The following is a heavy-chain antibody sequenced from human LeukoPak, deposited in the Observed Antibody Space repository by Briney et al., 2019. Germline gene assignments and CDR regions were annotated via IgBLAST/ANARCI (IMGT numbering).Heavy chain of an antibody. CDR3: ARGRGSYDSSGSWFDP. V-gene: IGHV4-59*10. D-gene: IGHD3-22*01. Sequence: SETLSLTCAVYGGSFSGYYWSWIRQPAGKGLEWIGRIYTSGSTNYNPSLKSRVTMSVDTSKNQFSLKLSSVTAADTAVYYCARGRGSYDSSGSWFDPWGQGTLVTVSS. CDR2: IYTSGST. J-gene: IGHJ5*02. CDR1: GGSFSGYY.